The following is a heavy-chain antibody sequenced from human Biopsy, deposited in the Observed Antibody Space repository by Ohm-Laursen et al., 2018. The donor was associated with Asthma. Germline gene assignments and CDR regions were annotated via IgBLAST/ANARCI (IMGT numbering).Heavy chain of an antibody. J-gene: IGHJ5*02. Sequence: GQTLSLTCAAPGFTLSSYAIHWVRQAPGKGLEWVSVISSGGGTIDYADSVKGRFTISRNISTNTVYLQMDSLSADDTAVYYCAKVGHGYGDYVGYLDPWGQGTLVIVSS. V-gene: IGHV3-23*01. CDR2: ISSGGGTI. CDR3: AKVGHGYGDYVGYLDP. CDR1: GFTLSSYA. D-gene: IGHD4-17*01.